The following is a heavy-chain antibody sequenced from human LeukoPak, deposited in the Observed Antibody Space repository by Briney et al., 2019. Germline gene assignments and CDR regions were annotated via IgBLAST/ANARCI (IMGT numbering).Heavy chain of an antibody. CDR1: GFTFSSHG. V-gene: IGHV3-30*03. Sequence: GGSLRLSCAASGFTFSSHGMHWVRQAPGKGLEWVAVISYDGTNEYYADSVKGRFTISRDNSKNTLYPQMNSLRAEDTAVYYCAILPSRGVNLASDAFDIWGQGTMVTVSS. CDR3: AILPSRGVNLASDAFDI. D-gene: IGHD3-10*01. J-gene: IGHJ3*02. CDR2: ISYDGTNE.